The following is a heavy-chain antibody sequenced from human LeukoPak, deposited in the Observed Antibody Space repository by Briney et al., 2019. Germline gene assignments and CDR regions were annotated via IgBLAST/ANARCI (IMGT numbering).Heavy chain of an antibody. CDR1: GFTFSSYE. J-gene: IGHJ6*04. V-gene: IGHV3-48*03. CDR3: AGQGLNYYYGMDV. Sequence: GGALRLSCAASGFTFSSYEMNWVRQAPGKGLEWGSYISSSGSTIYYADSVKGRFTISRDNAKNSLYLQMNSLRAEDTAVYYCAGQGLNYYYGMDVWGKGTTVTVSS. D-gene: IGHD3-22*01. CDR2: ISSSGSTI.